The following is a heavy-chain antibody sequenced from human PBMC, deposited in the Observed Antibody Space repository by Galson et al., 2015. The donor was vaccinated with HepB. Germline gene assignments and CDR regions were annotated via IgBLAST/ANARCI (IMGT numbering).Heavy chain of an antibody. V-gene: IGHV1-2*02. CDR2: INPNSGYT. D-gene: IGHD3-10*01. CDR1: GYTFTAYY. Sequence: SVKVPCKASGYTFTAYYINWVRQAPGQGLEWMGWINPNSGYTNYAQNFQGRVTMTRDTSISTAYMELSRLTSDDTAIYYCARQGAGYYHGSGTHHFNYHYAMDVWGQGTTVTVSS. J-gene: IGHJ6*01. CDR3: ARQGAGYYHGSGTHHFNYHYAMDV.